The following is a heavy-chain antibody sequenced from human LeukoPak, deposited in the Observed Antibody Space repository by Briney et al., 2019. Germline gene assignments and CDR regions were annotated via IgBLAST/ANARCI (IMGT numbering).Heavy chain of an antibody. CDR3: ARIYCSSGSCFEYFQH. Sequence: GGSLRLSCAASGFTFSSYWMSWVRQAPGKGLEWVANIKQDGSEKYYVDSVKGRFTISRDNAKNSLFLQMNSLRAEDTAVYYCARIYCSSGSCFEYFQHWGQGTLVTVS. CDR2: IKQDGSEK. J-gene: IGHJ1*01. CDR1: GFTFSSYW. V-gene: IGHV3-7*01. D-gene: IGHD2-15*01.